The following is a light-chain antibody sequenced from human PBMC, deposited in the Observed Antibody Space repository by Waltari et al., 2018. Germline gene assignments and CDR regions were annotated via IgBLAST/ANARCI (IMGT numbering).Light chain of an antibody. CDR3: QAWDSSTVV. V-gene: IGLV3-1*01. Sequence: SYELTQPPSVSVSPGQTASITCSGDKLGDQYACWYQQKPGQSPVLVIYQDSKRPSGIPERLSGSNSGNTATLSISGTQAMDEADCCCQAWDSSTVVFGGGTKLTVL. CDR2: QDS. J-gene: IGLJ2*01. CDR1: KLGDQY.